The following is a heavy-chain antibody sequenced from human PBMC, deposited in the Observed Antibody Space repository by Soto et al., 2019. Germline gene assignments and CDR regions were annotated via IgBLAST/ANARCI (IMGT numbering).Heavy chain of an antibody. Sequence: QVQLVQSGAEVKKPGSSVKVSCKASGGTFSSYAISWVRQAPGQGLEWMGGIIPIFGTANYAQKFQGRVTITADESTSTAYMELSSLRSEDTAMYYCAMDISYYDFWSGYSPSYYYYGMDVWGQGTTVTVSS. J-gene: IGHJ6*02. V-gene: IGHV1-69*01. CDR3: AMDISYYDFWSGYSPSYYYYGMDV. CDR1: GGTFSSYA. CDR2: IIPIFGTA. D-gene: IGHD3-3*01.